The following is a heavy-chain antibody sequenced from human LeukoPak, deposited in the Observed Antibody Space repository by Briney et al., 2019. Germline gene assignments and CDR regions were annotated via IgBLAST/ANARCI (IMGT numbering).Heavy chain of an antibody. CDR3: ASIGPYDSSGYKYYYYYYGMDV. V-gene: IGHV4-4*02. CDR2: IYHSGST. D-gene: IGHD3-22*01. Sequence: SGTLSLTCAVSGGSISSSNWWSWVRQPPGKGLEWIGEIYHSGSTNYNPSLKSRVTISVDKSKNQFSLKLSSVTAADTAVYYCASIGPYDSSGYKYYYYYYGMDVWGQGTTVTVSS. CDR1: GGSISSSNW. J-gene: IGHJ6*02.